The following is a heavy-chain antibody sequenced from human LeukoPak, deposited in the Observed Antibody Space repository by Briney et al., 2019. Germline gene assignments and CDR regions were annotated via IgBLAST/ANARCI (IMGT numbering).Heavy chain of an antibody. V-gene: IGHV3-74*01. Sequence: GGSLRLSCVASGFTFSDSRMHWVRQAPGKGLEWVSRITRDGSSTAYADSVKGRFTVSRDNARTTLYLQMNSLRVEDTAVYFCAKSRRDFWGQGTLVTVSS. CDR2: ITRDGSST. CDR3: AKSRRDF. J-gene: IGHJ4*02. CDR1: GFTFSDSR.